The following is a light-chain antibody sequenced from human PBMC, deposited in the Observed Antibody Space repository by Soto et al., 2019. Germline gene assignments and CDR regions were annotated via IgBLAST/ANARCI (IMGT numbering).Light chain of an antibody. Sequence: EIVLTQSPGTLSVSPGERATLSCRASQAVRNSYLAWYQQKPGQAPSLLIYGASSRATGIPDRFSGSGSGTDFILTISRLEPEDFAVYYCQQYDNSPPWAFGQGTKVEMK. CDR3: QQYDNSPPWA. V-gene: IGKV3-20*01. J-gene: IGKJ1*01. CDR1: QAVRNSY. CDR2: GAS.